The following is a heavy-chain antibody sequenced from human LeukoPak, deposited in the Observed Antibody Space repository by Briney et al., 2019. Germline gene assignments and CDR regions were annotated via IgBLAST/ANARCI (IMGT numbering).Heavy chain of an antibody. J-gene: IGHJ3*02. D-gene: IGHD3-10*02. Sequence: PGGSLRLSCAASGFAVSGNFVNWVRQAPGKGLEWVSVIYTGGDTYYTDSVRGRFSISRDNSRNTLFLQMNRLRVEDTAVYYCARSLPYYSVHKPGAFDICGQGTMVTVSS. V-gene: IGHV3-53*01. CDR2: IYTGGDT. CDR3: ARSLPYYSVHKPGAFDI. CDR1: GFAVSGNF.